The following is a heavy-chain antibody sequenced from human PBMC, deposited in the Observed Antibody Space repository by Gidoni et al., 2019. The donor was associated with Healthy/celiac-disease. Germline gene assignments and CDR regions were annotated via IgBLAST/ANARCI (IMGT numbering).Heavy chain of an antibody. CDR2: IKSKTDGGTT. J-gene: IGHJ4*02. V-gene: IGHV3-15*01. Sequence: EVQLVESGGGLVKPGGSLRLSCAASGFTSSNAWMSWVRQAPGKGLEWVGRIKSKTDGGTTDYAAPVKGRFTSSRDDSKNTLYLQMSSLKTEDTAVYYCTTGIAVAGTCAYWGQGTLVTVSS. CDR3: TTGIAVAGTCAY. CDR1: GFTSSNAW. D-gene: IGHD6-19*01.